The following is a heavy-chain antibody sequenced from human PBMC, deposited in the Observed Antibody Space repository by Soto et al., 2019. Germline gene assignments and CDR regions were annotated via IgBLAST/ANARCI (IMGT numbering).Heavy chain of an antibody. CDR2: IWYDGSNK. CDR3: ARDRFSSWYISAYYYGMDV. V-gene: IGHV3-33*01. Sequence: PGGSLRLSCAASGFTFSSYGMHWVRQAPGKGLEWVAVIWYDGSNKYYADSVKGRFTIFRDNSKYTLYLQMNSLRAEDTAVYYCARDRFSSWYISAYYYGMDVWGQGTTV. D-gene: IGHD6-13*01. CDR1: GFTFSSYG. J-gene: IGHJ6*02.